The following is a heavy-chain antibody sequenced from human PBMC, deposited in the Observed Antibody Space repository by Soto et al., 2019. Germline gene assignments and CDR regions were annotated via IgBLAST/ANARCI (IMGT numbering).Heavy chain of an antibody. CDR1: GGTFSSYT. CDR2: IIPILGIA. CDR3: ARDRDIVVVVAATGAGGKNWFDP. J-gene: IGHJ5*02. Sequence: QVQLVQSGAEVKKPGSSVKVSCKASGGTFSSYTISWVRQAPGQGLEWMGRIIPILGIANYAQKFQGRVTITADKSTSTAYMERSSRRSEDTAGYYCARDRDIVVVVAATGAGGKNWFDPWGQGPLVTVSS. V-gene: IGHV1-69*08. D-gene: IGHD2-15*01.